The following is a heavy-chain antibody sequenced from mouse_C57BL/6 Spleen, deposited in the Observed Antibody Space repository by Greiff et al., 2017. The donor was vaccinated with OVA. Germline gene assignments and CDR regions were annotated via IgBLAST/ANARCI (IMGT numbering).Heavy chain of an antibody. Sequence: EVKVVESGGGLVQPGASLRLSCAASGFTFTDYYMSWVRQPPGKAPEWLALIRNKANGYTTEYTASVKGRFTISRDNSQNILYLQMNTLRAEDSATYYCVKAPSLYGNSLLYAMDYWGQGTSVTVSS. CDR3: VKAPSLYGNSLLYAMDY. J-gene: IGHJ4*01. D-gene: IGHD2-10*02. CDR2: IRNKANGYTT. CDR1: GFTFTDYY. V-gene: IGHV7-4*01.